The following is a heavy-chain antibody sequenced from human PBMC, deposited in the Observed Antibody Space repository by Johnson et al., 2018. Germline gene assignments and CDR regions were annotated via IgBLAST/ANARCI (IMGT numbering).Heavy chain of an antibody. CDR1: GFTFDDYT. CDR3: AKEKGGVIDS. CDR2: ITYDGGST. J-gene: IGHJ4*02. Sequence: VQLVESGGVVVQPGGSLRLSCAASGFTFDDYTMHWFRQAPGKGLDWVSLITYDGGSTFYADSVKGRFAISRDNSKNSLSLQMNSLKTEDTALYYCAKEKGGVIDSWGQGTLVTVSS. D-gene: IGHD3-16*01. V-gene: IGHV3-43*01.